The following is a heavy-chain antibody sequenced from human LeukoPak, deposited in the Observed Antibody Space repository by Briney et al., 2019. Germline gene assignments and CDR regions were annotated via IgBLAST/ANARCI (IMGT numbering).Heavy chain of an antibody. V-gene: IGHV4-59*08. J-gene: IGHJ6*02. CDR1: GGSIRSYY. CDR3: ARGAFQLDYYYYYGMDV. CDR2: IYYSESA. D-gene: IGHD6-6*01. Sequence: SETLSLTCTVSGGSIRSYYWSWIRQPPGKGLEWIGYIYYSESANYNPSLKSRITISLDTSKNQFSLKLNSVTATDTAVYYCARGAFQLDYYYYYGMDVWGQGTTVTVSS.